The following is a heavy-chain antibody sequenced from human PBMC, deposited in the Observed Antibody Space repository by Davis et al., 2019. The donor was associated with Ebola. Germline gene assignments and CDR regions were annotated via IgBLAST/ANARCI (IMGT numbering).Heavy chain of an antibody. V-gene: IGHV3-23*01. CDR3: AKGTEGTGSTTGYDF. Sequence: PGGSLRLSCAASGFTFSTYAMSWVRQAPGKGLEWVSAIGGTGTGTYYADSVKGRFTISRDNSKDTVFLQMNSLRAEDTAVYYCAKGTEGTGSTTGYDFWGQGTLVTVSS. CDR1: GFTFSTYA. J-gene: IGHJ4*02. CDR2: IGGTGTGT. D-gene: IGHD1-1*01.